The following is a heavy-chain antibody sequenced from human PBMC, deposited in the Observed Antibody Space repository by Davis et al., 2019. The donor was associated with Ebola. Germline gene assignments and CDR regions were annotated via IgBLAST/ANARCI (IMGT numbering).Heavy chain of an antibody. CDR3: ARDRWDKMATIPEFDY. CDR1: GYTFTSYG. D-gene: IGHD5-24*01. CDR2: ISAYNGNT. J-gene: IGHJ4*02. Sequence: ASVKVSCKASGYTFTSYGISWVRQAPGQGLEWMGWISAYNGNTNYAQKLQGRVTMTTDTSASTAYMELSSLRSEDTAVYYCARDRWDKMATIPEFDYWGQGTLVTVSS. V-gene: IGHV1-18*01.